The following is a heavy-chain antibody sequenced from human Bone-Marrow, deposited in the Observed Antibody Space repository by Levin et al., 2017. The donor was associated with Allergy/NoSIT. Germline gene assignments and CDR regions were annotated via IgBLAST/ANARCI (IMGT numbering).Heavy chain of an antibody. CDR3: ARMNLGAFYYGMDV. D-gene: IGHD3-16*01. Sequence: GESLKISCAASVFTFSTYGMSWVRQAPGKGLEWVSLISGSGGSTYYADSVKGRFTISRDNSKNTLYLQMNSLRADDTAVYYCARMNLGAFYYGMDVWGQGTTVTVSS. J-gene: IGHJ6*02. CDR1: VFTFSTYG. CDR2: ISGSGGST. V-gene: IGHV3-23*01.